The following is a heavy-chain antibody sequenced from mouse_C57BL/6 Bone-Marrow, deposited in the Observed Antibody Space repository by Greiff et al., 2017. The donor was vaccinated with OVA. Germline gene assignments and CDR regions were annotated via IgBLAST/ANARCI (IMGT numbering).Heavy chain of an antibody. V-gene: IGHV14-1*01. D-gene: IGHD2-1*01. CDR3: TAPNGNYEIYYAMDY. J-gene: IGHJ4*01. Sequence: VQLQQSGAELVRPGASVKLSCTASGFNIKDYYMHWVKQRPEQGLEWIGRIDTEDGDTEYAPKFQGKATMTADTSSNTAYLQLSSLTSADTASDDCTAPNGNYEIYYAMDYWGQGTSVTGSS. CDR1: GFNIKDYY. CDR2: IDTEDGDT.